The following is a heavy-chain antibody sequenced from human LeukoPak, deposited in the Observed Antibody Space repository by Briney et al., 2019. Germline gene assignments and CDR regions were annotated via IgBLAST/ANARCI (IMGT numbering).Heavy chain of an antibody. CDR3: ATTGLLGDIP. D-gene: IGHD2-21*01. CDR2: ISSSSGYI. CDR1: GFTFSSYS. Sequence: GGSLRLSCAASGFTFSSYSMNWVRQAPGKGLEWVSSISSSSGYIYYADSVKGRFTISRDNAKKSVYLQMNSLRAEDTAVYYCATTGLLGDIPWGQGTLVTVSS. V-gene: IGHV3-21*04. J-gene: IGHJ5*02.